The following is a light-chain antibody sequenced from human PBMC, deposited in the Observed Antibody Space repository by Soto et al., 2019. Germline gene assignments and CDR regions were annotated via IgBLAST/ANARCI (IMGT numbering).Light chain of an antibody. CDR1: QNVFSTT. CDR2: GAS. Sequence: EIVLTQSPGTLSLSPGKRATLSSRTSQNVFSTTFAWYQQRPGQAPRLLIYGASTRATGIPDRFSGSGSGTDFTLTIRRLEPEDVATYYGQKYNSAPRTFGQGTKVGVK. J-gene: IGKJ1*01. CDR3: QKYNSAPRT. V-gene: IGKV3-20*01.